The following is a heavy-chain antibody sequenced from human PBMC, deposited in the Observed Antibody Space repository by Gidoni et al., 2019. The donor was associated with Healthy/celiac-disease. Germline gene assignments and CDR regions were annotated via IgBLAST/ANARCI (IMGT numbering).Heavy chain of an antibody. CDR2: IYYSGRT. D-gene: IGHD6-13*01. CDR1: GGSLSRIRYY. CDR3: ARRARQQLVRGWDYYYYGMDV. J-gene: IGHJ6*02. V-gene: IGHV4-39*01. Sequence: QLQLQESGPGLVKPSATLSLTCTVSGGSLSRIRYYLGWIRHPPGKGLEWIGIIYYSGRTYYNPYLKSRVTISVDTSKNQFSLKLSSVTAADTAVYYCARRARQQLVRGWDYYYYGMDVWGQGTTVTVSS.